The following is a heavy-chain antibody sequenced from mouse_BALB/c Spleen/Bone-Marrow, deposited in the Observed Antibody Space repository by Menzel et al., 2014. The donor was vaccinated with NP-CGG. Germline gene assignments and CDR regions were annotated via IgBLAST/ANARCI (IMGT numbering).Heavy chain of an antibody. V-gene: IGHV1-12*01. CDR1: GYTFTSYN. D-gene: IGHD1-1*01. CDR3: ARVRGGGMDY. J-gene: IGHJ4*01. CDR2: IYPGNGDT. Sequence: LQQSGAELVKPGASVKMSCKASGYTFTSYNMHWVKQTPGQGLEWIGAIYPGNGDTSYNQKFKGKATLTADKSSSTAYMQLRSLTSEGSAVYYLARVRGGGMDYWGQGTSVTVSS.